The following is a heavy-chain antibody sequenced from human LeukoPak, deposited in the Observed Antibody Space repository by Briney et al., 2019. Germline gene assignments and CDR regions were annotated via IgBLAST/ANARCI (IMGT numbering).Heavy chain of an antibody. J-gene: IGHJ4*02. Sequence: KISCKGSGYSFTSYWIGWVRQMPGKALEWMGVIYPGDSDTRYSPSFQGQVTISVDKSTSTAYLQWISLRASDTAMYYCARGPHYDFLTGYYSSHFDYWGQGTLVSVSS. CDR2: IYPGDSDT. CDR3: ARGPHYDFLTGYYSSHFDY. D-gene: IGHD3-9*01. V-gene: IGHV5-51*01. CDR1: GYSFTSYW.